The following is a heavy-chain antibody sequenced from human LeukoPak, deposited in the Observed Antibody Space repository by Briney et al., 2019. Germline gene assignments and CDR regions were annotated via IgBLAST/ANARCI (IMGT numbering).Heavy chain of an antibody. CDR3: ATGAAIRSYYYGMDV. CDR1: GGTFSSYA. Sequence: ASVKVSCKASGGTFSSYAISWVRQAPRHGLECMGGIIPIFGTANYAQKFQGRVTITADESTSTAYMELSSLRSEDTAVYYCATGAAIRSYYYGMDVWGQGTTVTVSS. V-gene: IGHV1-69*13. J-gene: IGHJ6*02. CDR2: IIPIFGTA. D-gene: IGHD2-21*01.